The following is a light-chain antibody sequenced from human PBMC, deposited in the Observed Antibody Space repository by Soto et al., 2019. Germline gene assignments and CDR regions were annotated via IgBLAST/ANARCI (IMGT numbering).Light chain of an antibody. Sequence: QSALTQPRSVSGSPGQSVTVPCTGTSSDVGGYNYVAWYQQHPGKAPKLMIYDVSKRPSGVPDRFSGSKSGNTASLTISGLQAEDEADYYCCSYAPSHSHVFGTGTQLTVL. V-gene: IGLV2-11*01. J-gene: IGLJ1*01. CDR2: DVS. CDR3: CSYAPSHSHV. CDR1: SSDVGGYNY.